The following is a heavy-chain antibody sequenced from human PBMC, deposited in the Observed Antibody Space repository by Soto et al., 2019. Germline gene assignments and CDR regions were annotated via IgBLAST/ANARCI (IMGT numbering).Heavy chain of an antibody. D-gene: IGHD6-13*01. CDR1: GFTFDDYA. CDR3: AKDAPSAAAGYYYYYYYMDV. J-gene: IGHJ6*03. CDR2: ISWNSGSI. V-gene: IGHV3-9*01. Sequence: GGSLRLSCAASGFTFDDYAMHWVRQAPGKGLEWVSGISWNSGSIGYADSVKGRFTISRDNAKNSLYLQMNSLRAEDTALYYCAKDAPSAAAGYYYYYYYMDVWGKGTTVTVSS.